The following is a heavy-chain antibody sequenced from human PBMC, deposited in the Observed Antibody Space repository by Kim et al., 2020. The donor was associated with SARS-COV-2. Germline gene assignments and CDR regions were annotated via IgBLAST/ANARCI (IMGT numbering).Heavy chain of an antibody. CDR2: GT. D-gene: IGHD2-8*01. V-gene: IGHV4-39*01. J-gene: IGHJ4*02. Sequence: GTTYHPSLRSLVTISVDTSKNPFSLKLSSVTAADKGVYYCARHVRGKPGYWGQGTLVTVSS. CDR3: ARHVRGKPGY.